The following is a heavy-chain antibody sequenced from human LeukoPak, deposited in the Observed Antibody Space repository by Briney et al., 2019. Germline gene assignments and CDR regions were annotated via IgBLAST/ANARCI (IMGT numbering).Heavy chain of an antibody. CDR2: IYSSGIT. CDR3: AKDLYYDFWSGYPHFDY. CDR1: GFTVSSNY. D-gene: IGHD3-3*01. Sequence: QTGGSLRLSCVASGFTVSSNYITWVRRAPGKGLEWVSVIYSSGITYYADSVKGRFTISRDNSKNTLYLQMNSLRAEDTAVYYCAKDLYYDFWSGYPHFDYWGQGTLVTVSS. V-gene: IGHV3-53*01. J-gene: IGHJ4*02.